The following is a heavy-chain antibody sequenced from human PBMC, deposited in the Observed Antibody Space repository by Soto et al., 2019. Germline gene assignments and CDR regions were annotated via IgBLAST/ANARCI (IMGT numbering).Heavy chain of an antibody. Sequence: GSLRLSCSASGFTFSIYGMHLVLQAPGKGLEWVAVISYDGSNKYYAYSVKCRFTISRDNSKNTLYLQMNSLRAEDTAVYYCAKDQARYSNYYYYGMDVWGQGTTVTVSS. CDR1: GFTFSIYG. CDR2: ISYDGSNK. CDR3: AKDQARYSNYYYYGMDV. V-gene: IGHV3-30*18. J-gene: IGHJ6*02. D-gene: IGHD4-4*01.